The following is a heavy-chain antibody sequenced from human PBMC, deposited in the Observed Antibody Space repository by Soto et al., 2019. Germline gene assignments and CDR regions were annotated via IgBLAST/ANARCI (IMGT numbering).Heavy chain of an antibody. CDR2: TIPMFATA. CDR1: GGSFSKYI. V-gene: IGHV1-69*13. D-gene: IGHD3-16*01. J-gene: IGHJ4*02. CDR3: ARCLFGQQCLVGFDT. Sequence: SVKVSCKASGGSFSKYIFAWVRQAPGQGLEWMGGTIPMFATAQYAQKLQGRVTITADESTSTVYIDLTSLTSDDTAVYYCARCLFGQQCLVGFDTWGQGTLVTVSS.